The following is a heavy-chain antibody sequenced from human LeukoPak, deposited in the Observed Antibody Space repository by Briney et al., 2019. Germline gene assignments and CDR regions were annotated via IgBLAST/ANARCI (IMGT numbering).Heavy chain of an antibody. Sequence: SETLSLTCTVSGYSISSGYYWGWIRQPPGKWLEWIGSIYHSGSTYYNPSLKSRVTISVDTSKNQFSLKLSSVTAADTAVYYCATGGSDTSHPADYWGQGTLVTVSS. CDR1: GYSISSGYY. V-gene: IGHV4-38-2*02. CDR2: IYHSGST. J-gene: IGHJ4*02. CDR3: ATGGSDTSHPADY. D-gene: IGHD2-2*01.